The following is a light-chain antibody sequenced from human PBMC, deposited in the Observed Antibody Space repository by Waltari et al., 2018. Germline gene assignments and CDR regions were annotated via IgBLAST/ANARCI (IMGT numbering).Light chain of an antibody. CDR2: VNSDGSH. J-gene: IGLJ3*02. V-gene: IGLV4-69*01. CDR1: SGHSSNV. Sequence: QLVLTQSPSASASLGASVKLTCTLSSGHSSNVIAWLQQQPEKGPRFLMKVNSDGSHRKGDEIPDRFSGSSSGAERYLGISSLQSEDEADYFCQTGGHGTWVFGGGTKLTVL. CDR3: QTGGHGTWV.